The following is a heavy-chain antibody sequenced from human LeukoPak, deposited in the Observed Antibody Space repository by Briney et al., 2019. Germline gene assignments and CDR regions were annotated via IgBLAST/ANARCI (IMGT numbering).Heavy chain of an antibody. CDR1: GFSLSRYA. J-gene: IGHJ4*02. D-gene: IGHD6-13*01. V-gene: IGHV3-23*01. Sequence: GASLRVSCAVSGFSLSRYAMSWVRKAPGKGLEWVSAISDSGGSTYYADSVKGRFTISRDNSRNTLYLQMNTLRAEDTAVYYCAKCRGSSWSDYFDYWGQGTLVTVSS. CDR2: ISDSGGST. CDR3: AKCRGSSWSDYFDY.